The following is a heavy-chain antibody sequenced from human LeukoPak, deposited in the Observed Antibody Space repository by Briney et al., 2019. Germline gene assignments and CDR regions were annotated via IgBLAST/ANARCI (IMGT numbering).Heavy chain of an antibody. D-gene: IGHD5-18*01. CDR2: ISGSGGST. Sequence: RGSLRLSCAASGFTFSNYAMSWVRQAPGKGLEWVSAISGSGGSTYYADSVKGRLTISRDNSKNTLYLQMTSLRAEDTAVYDCAREFGYSYGKFDYWGQGTLVTVSS. CDR1: GFTFSNYA. CDR3: AREFGYSYGKFDY. J-gene: IGHJ4*02. V-gene: IGHV3-23*01.